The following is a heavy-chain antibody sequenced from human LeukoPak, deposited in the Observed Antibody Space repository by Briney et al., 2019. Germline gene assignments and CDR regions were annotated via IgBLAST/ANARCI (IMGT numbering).Heavy chain of an antibody. CDR1: GGSFSGYY. J-gene: IGHJ5*02. Sequence: SETLSLTCAVYGGSFSGYYWSWIRQPPGKGLEWIGEINHSGSTNYNPSLKSRVTISVDTSKNQFSLKLSSVTAADTAVYYCAREYGTTADLIHLWGRGTLVTVSS. CDR2: INHSGST. V-gene: IGHV4-34*01. CDR3: AREYGTTADLIHL. D-gene: IGHD1-7*01.